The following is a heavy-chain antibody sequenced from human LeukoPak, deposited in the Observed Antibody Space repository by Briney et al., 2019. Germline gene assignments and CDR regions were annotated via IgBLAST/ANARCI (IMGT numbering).Heavy chain of an antibody. Sequence: PGGSLRLSCAASGFTFSDHYMSRIRQAPGKGLEWVSYISSSGSTIYYADSVKGRFTISRDNAKNSLYLQMNSLRAEDTAVYYCARFSVDRNWYFDLWGRGTLVTVSS. V-gene: IGHV3-11*01. CDR2: ISSSGSTI. CDR3: ARFSVDRNWYFDL. D-gene: IGHD2-2*01. J-gene: IGHJ2*01. CDR1: GFTFSDHY.